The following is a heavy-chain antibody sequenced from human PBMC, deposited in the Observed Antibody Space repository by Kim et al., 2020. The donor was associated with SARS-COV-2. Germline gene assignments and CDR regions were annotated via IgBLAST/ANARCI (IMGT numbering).Heavy chain of an antibody. V-gene: IGHV3-30*01. CDR3: ARASSGYYRYWYFDL. J-gene: IGHJ2*01. Sequence: DSVKGRFTISRDNSKNTLYLQMNSLRAEDTAVYYCARASSGYYRYWYFDLWGRGTLVTVSS. D-gene: IGHD3-22*01.